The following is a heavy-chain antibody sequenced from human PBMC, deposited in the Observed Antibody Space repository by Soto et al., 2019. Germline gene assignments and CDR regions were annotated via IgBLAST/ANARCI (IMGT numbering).Heavy chain of an antibody. D-gene: IGHD2-2*01. V-gene: IGHV3-21*01. CDR3: ARGPVLGYATEGDYCLYS. CDR2: ISVSSTYI. CDR1: GFTFSSHT. J-gene: IGHJ5*01. Sequence: EVQLVESGGGLVKPGESLRLSCAASGFTFSSHTMNWVRQAPGKGLEWVSSISVSSTYIYYADSVKGRFTISRDNAKNSVYLQINSLRAEDTAVYYCARGPVLGYATEGDYCLYSCGHGTLVTVSS.